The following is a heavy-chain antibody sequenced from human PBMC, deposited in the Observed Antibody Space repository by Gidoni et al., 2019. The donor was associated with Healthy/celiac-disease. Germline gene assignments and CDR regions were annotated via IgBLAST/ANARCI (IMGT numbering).Heavy chain of an antibody. CDR3: ARGGRVRIRSSSWSFDY. D-gene: IGHD6-13*01. V-gene: IGHV4-4*07. CDR2: IYTSGST. J-gene: IGHJ4*02. Sequence: QVQLQESGPGLVKPSETLSLTCTVSGGSLISYYWSWIRQPAGKGLEWIGRIYTSGSTNYNPSLKSRVTMSVDTSKNQFSLKLSSGTAADTAVYYCARGGRVRIRSSSWSFDYWGQGTLVTVSS. CDR1: GGSLISYY.